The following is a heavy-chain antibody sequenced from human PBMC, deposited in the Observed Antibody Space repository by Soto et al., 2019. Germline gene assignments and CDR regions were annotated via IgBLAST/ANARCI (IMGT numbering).Heavy chain of an antibody. V-gene: IGHV1-2*04. J-gene: IGHJ6*02. D-gene: IGHD2-8*01. CDR2: INPKSGGT. CDR1: GYSFTDYH. Sequence: ASVKVSCKASGYSFTDYHIHWVRQAPGQGLEWLGRINPKSGGTSTAQKFQGWVTMTTDTSISTASMELTRLTSDDTAIYYCARGDCTDCSNGVCSFFYNQDLEVGGQGSAVIVS. CDR3: ARGDCTDCSNGVCSFFYNQDLEV.